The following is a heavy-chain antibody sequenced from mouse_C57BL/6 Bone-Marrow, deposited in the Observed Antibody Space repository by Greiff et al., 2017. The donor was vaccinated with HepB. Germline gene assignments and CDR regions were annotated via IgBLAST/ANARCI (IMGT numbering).Heavy chain of an antibody. CDR1: GYTFTSYW. CDR2: IDPSDSYT. Sequence: QVQLQQPGAELVRPGTSVKLSCKASGYTFTSYWMHWVKQRPGQGLEWIGVIDPSDSYTNYNQKFKGKATLTVDTSSSTAYMQLSSLTSEDSAVYYCAIITTVVAKGLWGQGTTLTVSS. V-gene: IGHV1-59*01. D-gene: IGHD1-1*01. CDR3: AIITTVVAKGL. J-gene: IGHJ2*01.